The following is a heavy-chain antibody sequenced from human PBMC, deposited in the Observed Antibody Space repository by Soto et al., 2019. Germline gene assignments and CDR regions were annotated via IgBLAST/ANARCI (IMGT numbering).Heavy chain of an antibody. V-gene: IGHV4-59*01. Sequence: QVQLQESGPGLVKPSETLSLTCTVSGGSISSYYWSWIRQPPGKGLEWIGYIYYSGSTNYNPSLKSRVTISVDTSKNQFSLKLSSVTAAYTAVYYCARAARSSRWPFDYWGQGTLVTVSS. CDR1: GGSISSYY. J-gene: IGHJ4*02. D-gene: IGHD6-13*01. CDR3: ARAARSSRWPFDY. CDR2: IYYSGST.